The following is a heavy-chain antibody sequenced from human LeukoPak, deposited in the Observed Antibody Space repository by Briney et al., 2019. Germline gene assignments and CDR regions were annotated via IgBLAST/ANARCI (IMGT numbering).Heavy chain of an antibody. D-gene: IGHD1-26*01. J-gene: IGHJ4*02. CDR3: AKGGPTGSNYFDF. Sequence: AGGSLRLSCAASEFTFDNYAMSWVRQAPGKGLEWVSVISGSGYYSYYADSVKGRFTVSRDNPKTTLYLQMNSLRADDTAVYYCAKGGPTGSNYFDFWGQGTLVTVSS. CDR1: EFTFDNYA. CDR2: ISGSGYYS. V-gene: IGHV3-23*01.